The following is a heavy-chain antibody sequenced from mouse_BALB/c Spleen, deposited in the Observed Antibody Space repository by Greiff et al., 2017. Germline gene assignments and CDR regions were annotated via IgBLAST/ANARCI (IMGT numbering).Heavy chain of an antibody. CDR3: ARVYYGYLAY. D-gene: IGHD1-2*01. CDR1: GYTFTSYW. J-gene: IGHJ3*01. Sequence: QVQLQQPGAELVKPGASVKLSCKASGYTFTSYWMHWVKQRPGQGLEWIGEINPSNGRTNYNEKFKSKATLTVDKSSSTAYMQLSSLTSEDSAVYYCARVYYGYLAYWGQGTLVTVSA. V-gene: IGHV1S81*02. CDR2: INPSNGRT.